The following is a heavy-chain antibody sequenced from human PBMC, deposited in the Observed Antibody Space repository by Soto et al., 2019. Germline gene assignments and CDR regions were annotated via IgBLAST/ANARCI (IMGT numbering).Heavy chain of an antibody. V-gene: IGHV6-1*01. J-gene: IGHJ6*02. Sequence: SQTLSLICTMSGSSVSSNSAVWNWIRQSPSRGLEWLGRTYYRSKWYNDYAVSVKSRITINPATSKNQFSLQLNSVTPEDTAVYYCARYASITIAVAGYYYYYGMDVWGQGTTVTVS. D-gene: IGHD6-19*01. CDR3: ARYASITIAVAGYYYYYGMDV. CDR1: GSSVSSNSAV. CDR2: TYYRSKWYN.